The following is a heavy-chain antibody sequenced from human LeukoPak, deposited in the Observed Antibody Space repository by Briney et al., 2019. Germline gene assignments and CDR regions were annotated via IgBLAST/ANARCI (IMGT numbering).Heavy chain of an antibody. CDR3: ARDQSSGWHWGY. V-gene: IGHV3-48*01. Sequence: TGGSLRLSCAASGFIFSSYSMNWVRQASGKGLEWVSYISSSSRTIYYADSVKGRFTISRDNSKNTLYLQMNSLRVEDTAVYYCARDQSSGWHWGYWGQGTLVTVSS. CDR2: ISSSSRTI. CDR1: GFIFSSYS. J-gene: IGHJ4*02. D-gene: IGHD6-19*01.